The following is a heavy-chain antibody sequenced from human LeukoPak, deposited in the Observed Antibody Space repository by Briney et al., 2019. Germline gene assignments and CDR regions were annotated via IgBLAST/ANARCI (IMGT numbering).Heavy chain of an antibody. CDR2: INTNTGNP. J-gene: IGHJ4*02. V-gene: IGHV7-4-1*02. CDR3: AREDSGWFYFDY. Sequence: GASVKVSCKASGYTFTSYAMNWVRQAPGQGLEWMGWINTNTGNPTYAQGFTGRFVFSLDTFVSTAYLQISSLKAEDTAVYYCAREDSGWFYFDYWGQGTLVTVSS. CDR1: GYTFTSYA. D-gene: IGHD6-19*01.